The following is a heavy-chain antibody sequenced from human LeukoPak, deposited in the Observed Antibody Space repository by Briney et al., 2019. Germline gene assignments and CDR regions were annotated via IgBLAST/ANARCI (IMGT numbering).Heavy chain of an antibody. CDR1: GCSISSYY. Sequence: SETLSLTCTVSGCSISSYYWSWIRQPPGKGLEWIGYAHYSGNTNSNPSLKSRVTIKVETSMNQYSLKLNSVTATDTAAYYCASLQKYFFDCWGQGILVTVSS. CDR2: AHYSGNT. J-gene: IGHJ4*02. CDR3: ASLQKYFFDC. V-gene: IGHV4-59*08.